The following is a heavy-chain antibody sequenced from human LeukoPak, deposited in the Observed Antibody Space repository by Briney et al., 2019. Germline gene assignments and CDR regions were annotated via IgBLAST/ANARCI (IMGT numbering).Heavy chain of an antibody. CDR2: IIPIFGTA. CDR3: ARDGAASGRDAFDI. D-gene: IGHD3-10*01. CDR1: GGTFSSYA. Sequence: SVKVSCKASGGTFSSYAISWVRQAPGQGLEWMGGIIPIFGTANYAQKFQGRVTITTDESTSTAYMELSSLRSEDTAVYYCARDGAASGRDAFDIWGQGTMVTVSS. J-gene: IGHJ3*02. V-gene: IGHV1-69*05.